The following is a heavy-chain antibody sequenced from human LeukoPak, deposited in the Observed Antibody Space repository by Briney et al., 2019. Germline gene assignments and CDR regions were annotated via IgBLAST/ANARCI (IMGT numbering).Heavy chain of an antibody. J-gene: IGHJ5*02. CDR1: GFSLTTSGVG. V-gene: IGHV2-5*02. CDR3: AQWRGNWFDP. D-gene: IGHD3-10*01. CDR2: IYWDDDK. Sequence: KEPGPTLVKLTQTLTLTCTFSGFSLTTSGVGVGWIRQPPGKALEWLALIYWDDDKRYSPSLKSRLIITKDTSKNQVVLTMTNMDPVDTATYYCAQWRGNWFDPWGQGTLVTVSS.